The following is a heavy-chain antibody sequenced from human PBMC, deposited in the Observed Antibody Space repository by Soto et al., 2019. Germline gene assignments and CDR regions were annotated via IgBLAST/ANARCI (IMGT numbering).Heavy chain of an antibody. Sequence: PGGSLRLSCAAPGFTFSSYVMHWVRQAPGKGLEWVTVISYDGSNKYYADSVKGRFTISRDNSKHTLYLQMNSLRAEDTAVYSCAKELKIQFRPFDWPSRPDQWGQGT. J-gene: IGHJ4*02. V-gene: IGHV3-30-3*01. CDR2: ISYDGSNK. CDR3: AKELKIQFRPFDWPSRPDQ. D-gene: IGHD3-9*01. CDR1: GFTFSSYV.